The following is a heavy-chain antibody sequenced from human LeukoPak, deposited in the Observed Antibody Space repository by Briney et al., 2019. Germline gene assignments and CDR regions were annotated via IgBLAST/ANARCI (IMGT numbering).Heavy chain of an antibody. CDR2: IYYSGST. CDR1: GGSISSSSYY. Sequence: SETLSLTCTVSGGSISSSSYYWGWIRQPPGKGLEWIGSIYYSGSTYYNPSLKSRVTISVDTSKNQFSLKLSSVTAVDTAVYYCARHPFPYSSSWYIGLWGQGTLVTVSS. D-gene: IGHD6-13*01. V-gene: IGHV4-39*01. J-gene: IGHJ4*02. CDR3: ARHPFPYSSSWYIGL.